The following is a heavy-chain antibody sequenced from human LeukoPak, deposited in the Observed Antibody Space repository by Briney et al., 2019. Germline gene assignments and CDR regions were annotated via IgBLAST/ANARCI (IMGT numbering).Heavy chain of an antibody. J-gene: IGHJ4*02. D-gene: IGHD4-11*01. V-gene: IGHV3-30*18. CDR2: ILKDGNNK. CDR3: AKDLGSIQYHDY. Sequence: QPGRSLRLSCAASGFTFSSYGMHWVRQAPGKGLEWVAVILKDGNNKYYADSAKGRVTISRDNSKNTLYLQMNSLRAEDTAVYYCAKDLGSIQYHDYWGQGTLVTVSS. CDR1: GFTFSSYG.